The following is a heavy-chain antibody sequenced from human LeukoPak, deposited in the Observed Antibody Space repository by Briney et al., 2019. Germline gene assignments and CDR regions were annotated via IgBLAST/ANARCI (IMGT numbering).Heavy chain of an antibody. Sequence: GGSLRLSCAASGFTFSSYEMNWVRQAPGKGLEWVSYISSSGSTIYYADSVKGRFTISRDNAKNSLYLQMNSLRAEDTAVYYCARDTEHLYFVFDYWGQGTLVTVSS. J-gene: IGHJ4*02. V-gene: IGHV3-48*03. CDR2: ISSSGSTI. CDR3: ARDTEHLYFVFDY. D-gene: IGHD2-2*02. CDR1: GFTFSSYE.